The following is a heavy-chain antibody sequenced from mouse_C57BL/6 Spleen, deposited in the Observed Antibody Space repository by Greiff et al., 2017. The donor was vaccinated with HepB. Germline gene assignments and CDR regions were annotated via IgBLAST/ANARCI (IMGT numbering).Heavy chain of an antibody. J-gene: IGHJ3*01. Sequence: EVMLVESGGGLVQPGGSLKLSCAASGFTFSDYYMYWVRQTPEKRLEWVAYISNGGGSTYYPDTVKGRFTISRDNAKNTLYLQMSRLKSEDTAMYYCARREGYYVGFAYWGQGTLVTVSA. CDR3: ARREGYYVGFAY. V-gene: IGHV5-12*01. D-gene: IGHD2-3*01. CDR2: ISNGGGST. CDR1: GFTFSDYY.